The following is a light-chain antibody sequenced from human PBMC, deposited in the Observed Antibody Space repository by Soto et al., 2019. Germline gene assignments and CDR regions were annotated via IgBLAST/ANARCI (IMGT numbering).Light chain of an antibody. CDR1: RSAIGRYNY. J-gene: IGLJ1*01. Sequence: QSALTQPASVSGSPGQAFTIPGTGPRSAIGRYNYASGYQQKPVKDPQLIIYDVSNRPSGLSSRFSGSKSGYTASLTISGLQAEDEADYYCCSYPGSSTPYVFGTGTK. CDR3: CSYPGSSTPYV. CDR2: DVS. V-gene: IGLV2-14*01.